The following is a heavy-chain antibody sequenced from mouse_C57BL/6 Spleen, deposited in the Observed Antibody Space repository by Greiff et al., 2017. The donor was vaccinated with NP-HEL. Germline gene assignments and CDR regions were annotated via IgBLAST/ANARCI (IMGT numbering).Heavy chain of an antibody. CDR3: ARGLEDAMDY. V-gene: IGHV3-1*01. CDR2: ISYSGST. J-gene: IGHJ4*01. CDR1: GYSITSGYD. Sequence: EVQGVESGPGMVKPSQSLSLTCTVTGYSITSGYDWHWIRHFPGNKLEWMGYISYSGSTNYNPSLKSRISITHDTSKNHFFLKLNSVTTEDTATYYCARGLEDAMDYWGQGTSVTVSS. D-gene: IGHD4-1*01.